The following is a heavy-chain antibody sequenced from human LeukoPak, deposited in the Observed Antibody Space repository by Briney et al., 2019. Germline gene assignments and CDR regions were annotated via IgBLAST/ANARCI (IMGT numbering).Heavy chain of an antibody. CDR1: GGSFSGYY. D-gene: IGHD6-13*01. V-gene: IGHV4-34*01. CDR2: INHSGST. Sequence: SETLSLTCAVYGGSFSGYYWSWIRQPPGKGLEWIGEINHSGSTNYNPSLKSRVTISVDTSKNQFSLKLSSVTAADTAVYYCARGIAAAGGSVWFDPWGQGTLVTVSS. CDR3: ARGIAAAGGSVWFDP. J-gene: IGHJ5*02.